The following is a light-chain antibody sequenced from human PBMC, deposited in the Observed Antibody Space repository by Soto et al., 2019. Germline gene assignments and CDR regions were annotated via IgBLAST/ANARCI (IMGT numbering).Light chain of an antibody. V-gene: IGKV3-11*01. CDR3: QQSSNWPPSIT. CDR1: QSVSSY. CDR2: DAS. J-gene: IGKJ5*01. Sequence: EIVLTQSPATLSLSPGERATLSCRASQSVSSYLAWYQQKPGQAPRLLIYDASNRATGIPARFSDSGSGTDFTLTISTLEPEDFAVYYCQQSSNWPPSITFGQGTRLEIK.